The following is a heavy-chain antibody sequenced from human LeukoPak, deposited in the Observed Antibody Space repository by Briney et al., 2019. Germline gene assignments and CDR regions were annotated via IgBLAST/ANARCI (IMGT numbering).Heavy chain of an antibody. CDR3: ARANTMIDAFDI. D-gene: IGHD3-22*01. V-gene: IGHV4-61*02. CDR1: GGSISSGSYY. J-gene: IGHJ3*02. Sequence: SQTLSLTXTVSGGSISSGSYYWSWIRQPAGKGLEWIGRIYTSGSTNYNPSLKSRVTISVDTSKNQFSLKLSSVTAADTAVYYCARANTMIDAFDIWGQGTMVTVSS. CDR2: IYTSGST.